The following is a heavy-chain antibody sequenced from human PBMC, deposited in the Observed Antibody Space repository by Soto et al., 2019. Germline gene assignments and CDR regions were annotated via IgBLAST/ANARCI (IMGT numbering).Heavy chain of an antibody. CDR3: ATMVRGAHGYGMDV. CDR1: GFTFSSYA. J-gene: IGHJ6*02. D-gene: IGHD3-10*01. V-gene: IGHV3-23*01. CDR2: ISGSGGST. Sequence: EVQLLESGGGLVQPGGSLRLSCAASGFTFSSYAMSWVRQAPGKGLEWVSAISGSGGSTYYADSVKGRFTISRDNSKNKLYLQRNSLRAEDTAVYYFATMVRGAHGYGMDVWGQGTTVTGSS.